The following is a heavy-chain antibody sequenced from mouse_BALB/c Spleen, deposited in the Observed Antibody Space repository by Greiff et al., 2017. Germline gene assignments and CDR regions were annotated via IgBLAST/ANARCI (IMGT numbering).Heavy chain of an antibody. D-gene: IGHD2-9*01. CDR1: GFTFTDFV. CDR2: IYPGSGST. CDR3: ARSGAYYGYDAWFAY. Sequence: VQLKESGPELVQPGASVKLSCTASGFTFTDFVISWVQQRTGQGLEWIGEIYPGSGSTYYNEKFKGKANLTADKSSNTDYMQLSSLTSEGSAVYFCARSGAYYGYDAWFAYWGQGTLVTVSA. J-gene: IGHJ3*01. V-gene: IGHV1-77*01.